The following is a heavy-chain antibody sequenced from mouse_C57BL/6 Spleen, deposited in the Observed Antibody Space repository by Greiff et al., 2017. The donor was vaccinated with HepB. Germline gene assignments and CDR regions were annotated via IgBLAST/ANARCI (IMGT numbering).Heavy chain of an antibody. CDR3: ARFPDGYYSYYYAMDY. J-gene: IGHJ4*01. CDR1: GYTFTDYN. D-gene: IGHD2-3*01. Sequence: VQLKESGPELVKPGASVKIPCKASGYTFTDYNMDWVKQSHGKSLEWIGDINPNNGGTIYNQKFKGKATLTVDKSSSTAYMELRSLTSEDTAVYYCARFPDGYYSYYYAMDYWGQGTSVTVSS. V-gene: IGHV1-18*01. CDR2: INPNNGGT.